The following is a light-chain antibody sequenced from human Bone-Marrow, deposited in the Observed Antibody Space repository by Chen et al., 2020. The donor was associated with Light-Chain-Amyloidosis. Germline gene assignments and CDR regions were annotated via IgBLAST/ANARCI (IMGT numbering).Light chain of an antibody. V-gene: IGLV2-14*03. CDR2: DVN. Sequence: QSALTQPASVSGSPGPSITISCTGTSSDIGDNKFVSWYQQRPGRGPKLLIFDVNNRPSGITDRFSGSKFDNTASLTISGLRAEDEGDYYCSSSTSTSPVLFGGGTRLTVL. CDR3: SSSTSTSPVL. J-gene: IGLJ2*01. CDR1: SSDIGDNKF.